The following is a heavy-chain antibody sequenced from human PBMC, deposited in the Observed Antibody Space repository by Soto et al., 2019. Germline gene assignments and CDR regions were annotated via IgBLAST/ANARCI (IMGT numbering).Heavy chain of an antibody. CDR2: ISPYTGDT. V-gene: IGHV1-18*01. CDR1: GYIFVNYG. J-gene: IGHJ6*02. CDR3: AMVDNYVTPTPQDV. D-gene: IGHD3-16*01. Sequence: QVQLVQSGDETKKPGASVRVSCKASGYIFVNYGIAWVRQAPGQGLEWMGWISPYTGDTHSASKVQGRLTMTTDTSTSTAYMDLGSQTSDDTAVYYCAMVDNYVTPTPQDVWGQGTTVTVSS.